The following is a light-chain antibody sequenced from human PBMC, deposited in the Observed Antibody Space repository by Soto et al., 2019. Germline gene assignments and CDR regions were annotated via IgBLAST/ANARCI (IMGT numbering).Light chain of an antibody. CDR1: SSNIGAGYD. CDR2: GNN. V-gene: IGLV1-40*01. Sequence: QSVLTQPPSVSGAPGQRVTISCTGSSSNIGAGYDVHWYQQVPGTAPKLLIYGNNNRPSGVPDRFSGSKSGTSASLAITGLQAEDESDYYCQSYDSSLSGDVFGTGTKVTVL. J-gene: IGLJ1*01. CDR3: QSYDSSLSGDV.